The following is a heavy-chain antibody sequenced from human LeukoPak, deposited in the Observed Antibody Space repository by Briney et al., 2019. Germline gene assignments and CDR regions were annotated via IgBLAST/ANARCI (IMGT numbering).Heavy chain of an antibody. J-gene: IGHJ6*03. CDR3: ARVGPQLLWFGELFPYYYYMDV. CDR2: INPNSGGT. CDR1: GYTFSGYY. V-gene: IGHV1-2*02. D-gene: IGHD3-10*01. Sequence: GASVKVSCKASGYTFSGYYLQWMRQAPGQGLEWMGWINPNSGGTNYAQKLQGRVTMTTDTSTSTAYMELRSLRSDDTAVYYCARVGPQLLWFGELFPYYYYMDVWDKGTTVTISS.